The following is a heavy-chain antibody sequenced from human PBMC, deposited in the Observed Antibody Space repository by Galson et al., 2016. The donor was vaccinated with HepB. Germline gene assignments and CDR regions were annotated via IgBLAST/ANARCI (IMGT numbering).Heavy chain of an antibody. Sequence: SVKVSCKASGYPFTSHGITWVRQAPGQGLEWMGWINNYNANTDYAQNFQGRVTMTTDTSTSTAYMELRSLTSDDTAVYYCARAYYGGASELEDWGQGTLVTVSS. J-gene: IGHJ4*02. CDR2: INNYNANT. D-gene: IGHD2-21*01. CDR3: ARAYYGGASELED. V-gene: IGHV1-18*01. CDR1: GYPFTSHG.